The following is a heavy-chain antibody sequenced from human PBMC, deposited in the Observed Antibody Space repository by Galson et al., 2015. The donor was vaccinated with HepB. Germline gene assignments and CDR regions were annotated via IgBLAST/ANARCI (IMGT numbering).Heavy chain of an antibody. CDR1: GFTFTRHS. V-gene: IGHV3-48*04. D-gene: IGHD4-11*01. CDR2: ISTSGHTI. J-gene: IGHJ4*02. CDR3: ARDDYNDYVRLDY. Sequence: SLRLSCAASGFTFTRHSFHWVRQAPGKGLEWVAYISTSGHTIHYTDSVKGRFTISRDNAKNSLYLQMNSLRAEDTAVYYCARDDYNDYVRLDYWGQGTPVTVSS.